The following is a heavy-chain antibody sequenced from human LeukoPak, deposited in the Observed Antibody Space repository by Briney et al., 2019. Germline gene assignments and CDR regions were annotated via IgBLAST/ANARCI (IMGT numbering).Heavy chain of an antibody. CDR3: ARDLGIVVSTGATFNNWFDP. D-gene: IGHD2-2*01. J-gene: IGHJ5*02. CDR1: GGSISSGGYY. V-gene: IGHV4-30-2*01. Sequence: SETLSLTCTVSGGSISSGGYYWSWIRQPPGKGLEWIGYIYHSGSTYYNPSLKSRVTISVDRSKNQFSLKLGSVTAADTAVYYCARDLGIVVSTGATFNNWFDPWGQGTLVTVSS. CDR2: IYHSGST.